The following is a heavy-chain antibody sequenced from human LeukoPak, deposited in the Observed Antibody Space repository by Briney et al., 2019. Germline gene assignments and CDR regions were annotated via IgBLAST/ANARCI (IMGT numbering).Heavy chain of an antibody. CDR2: IYYSGST. Sequence: SETLSLTCTVSGGSISSSSYYWGWIRQPPGKGLEWIGSIYYSGSTYYNPSLKSRVTISVDTSKNQFSLKLSSVTAADTAVYYCARIRGYSGYDPHFDYWGQGTLVTVSS. CDR3: ARIRGYSGYDPHFDY. CDR1: GGSISSSSYY. D-gene: IGHD5-12*01. J-gene: IGHJ4*02. V-gene: IGHV4-39*07.